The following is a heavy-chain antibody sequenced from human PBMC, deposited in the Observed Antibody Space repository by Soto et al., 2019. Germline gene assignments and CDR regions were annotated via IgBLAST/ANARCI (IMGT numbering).Heavy chain of an antibody. J-gene: IGHJ4*02. D-gene: IGHD1-7*01. CDR1: GGSFTSNNW. Sequence: QVQLQESGPGLVKPSGTLSLTCAVSGGSFTSNNWWTWVRQPPGQGLEWIGEIYRTGSTNYNPSLKSRVTISLDRYENQFPLKVASLTAADTAVYYCASRDPGTSVDYWGQGTLVTVSS. CDR2: IYRTGST. V-gene: IGHV4-4*02. CDR3: ASRDPGTSVDY.